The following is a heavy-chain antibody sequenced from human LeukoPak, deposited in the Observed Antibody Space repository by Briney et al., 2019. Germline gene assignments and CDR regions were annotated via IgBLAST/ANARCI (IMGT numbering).Heavy chain of an antibody. CDR3: ATHSGSSDYYYYGMDV. Sequence: GESLKISCKSSGYSFTSYWIGWVRQMPGKGLEWMGIIYPGDSDTRYSPSFQGQVTISADKSISTAYLQWSSLKASDTAMYYCATHSGSSDYYYYGMDVWGQGTTVTVSS. CDR2: IYPGDSDT. V-gene: IGHV5-51*01. D-gene: IGHD6-6*01. CDR1: GYSFTSYW. J-gene: IGHJ6*02.